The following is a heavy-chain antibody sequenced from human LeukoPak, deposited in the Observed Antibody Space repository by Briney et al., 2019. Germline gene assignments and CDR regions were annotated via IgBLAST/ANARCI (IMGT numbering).Heavy chain of an antibody. J-gene: IGHJ5*02. D-gene: IGHD1-26*01. V-gene: IGHV4-34*01. Sequence: SETLSLTCAVYGGAFSGYYWSWIRQPPGKGLEWIGEINHSGSTNYNPSLKSRVTISVDTSKNQFSLKLNSVTAADTAVYYCARGGSYLRANWFDPWGQGTLVTVSS. CDR3: ARGGSYLRANWFDP. CDR2: INHSGST. CDR1: GGAFSGYY.